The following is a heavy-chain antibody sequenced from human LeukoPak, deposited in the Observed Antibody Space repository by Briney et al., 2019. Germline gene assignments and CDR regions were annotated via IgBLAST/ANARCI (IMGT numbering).Heavy chain of an antibody. D-gene: IGHD3-3*01. V-gene: IGHV3-33*01. Sequence: PGGSLRLSCAASGFTFSTYGMHWVRQAPGKGLEWVAVIWNDGSKQYYADSVKGRFTISRDNSKSTLCLQMNSLRAEDTAVYYCARDQGLWVGFWSGYYDLWGQGTLVTVSS. CDR3: ARDQGLWVGFWSGYYDL. CDR1: GFTFSTYG. J-gene: IGHJ4*02. CDR2: IWNDGSKQ.